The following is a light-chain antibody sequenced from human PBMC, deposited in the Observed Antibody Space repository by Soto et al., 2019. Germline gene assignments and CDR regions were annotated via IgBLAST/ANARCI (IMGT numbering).Light chain of an antibody. V-gene: IGKV3-11*01. Sequence: EIVLTQSPATLSLSPGERATHACRASQSVNSYLAWYQQKPGQAPRLLIYDASNRATGIPARFSGSGSGTDFTLTISSLEPEDFAVYYCQQRSNWPRTFGQGTKLEIK. J-gene: IGKJ2*01. CDR3: QQRSNWPRT. CDR1: QSVNSY. CDR2: DAS.